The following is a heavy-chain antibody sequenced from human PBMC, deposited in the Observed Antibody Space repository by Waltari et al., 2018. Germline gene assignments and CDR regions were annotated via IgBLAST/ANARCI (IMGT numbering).Heavy chain of an antibody. Sequence: QVQLQESGPGLVKPSETLSLTCAVSGYSISSGSYWGWIRQPPGKGLEWIGSIYHSGSTYYNPSLKSRVTISVDTSKNQFSLKLSSVTAADTAVYYCARNLEQQLVDFDYWGQGTLVTVSS. D-gene: IGHD6-13*01. V-gene: IGHV4-38-2*01. CDR3: ARNLEQQLVDFDY. CDR2: IYHSGST. J-gene: IGHJ4*02. CDR1: GYSISSGSY.